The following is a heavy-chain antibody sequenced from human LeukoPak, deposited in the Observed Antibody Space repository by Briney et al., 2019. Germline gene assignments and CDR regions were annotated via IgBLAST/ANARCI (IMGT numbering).Heavy chain of an antibody. J-gene: IGHJ4*02. CDR3: VKTLGPSATAAGDY. D-gene: IGHD1-26*01. CDR1: GFTFSTCT. CDR2: IGNSGGGI. Sequence: GGSLRPSCAASGFTFSTCTMYWVRHPPGKGLEWVSIIGNSGGGIHYADSVKGRFTISRDNSKNTVYLQMNSLRVDDTAVFYCVKTLGPSATAAGDYWGQGILVTVSS. V-gene: IGHV3-23*01.